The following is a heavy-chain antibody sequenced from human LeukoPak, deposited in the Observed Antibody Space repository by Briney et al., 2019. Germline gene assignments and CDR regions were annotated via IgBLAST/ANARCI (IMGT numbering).Heavy chain of an antibody. CDR1: GYNFTSFD. CDR2: MNPDSGDT. CDR3: ARGTRTVDY. Sequence: ASVKVSCKASGYNFTSFDMNWVRQATGQGLEWMGRMNPDSGDTGYVHKFQGRVTMTRDTSVSTAYMKLSSLRPEDTAVYYCARGTRTVDYWGQGTLVTVSS. V-gene: IGHV1-8*01. J-gene: IGHJ4*02.